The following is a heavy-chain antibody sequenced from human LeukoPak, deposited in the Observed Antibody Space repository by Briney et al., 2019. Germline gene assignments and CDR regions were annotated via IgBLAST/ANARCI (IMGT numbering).Heavy chain of an antibody. V-gene: IGHV3-21*01. CDR3: AREGELTYCGGDCYSEAFDI. Sequence: GGSLRRSCAASGFTFSTYSMNWVRQAPGKGLEWVSSISSSGSYIYYAGSVKGRFTISRDNAKNSLYLQMNSLRAEDTALYYCAREGELTYCGGDCYSEAFDIWGQGTLVAVSS. CDR1: GFTFSTYS. J-gene: IGHJ3*02. CDR2: ISSSGSYI. D-gene: IGHD2-21*02.